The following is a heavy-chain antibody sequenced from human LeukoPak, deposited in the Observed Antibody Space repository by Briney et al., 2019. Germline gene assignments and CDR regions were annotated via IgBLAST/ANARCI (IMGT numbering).Heavy chain of an antibody. CDR3: ARDVLATGYYYYYMDV. Sequence: PGGSLRPSCAASGSTFSSYWMSWVRQAPGKGLEWVANIKQDGSEKYYVDSVKGRFTISRDNAKNSLYLQMNSLRAEDTAVYYCARDVLATGYYYYYMDVWGKGTAVTVSS. D-gene: IGHD5-12*01. V-gene: IGHV3-7*01. CDR1: GSTFSSYW. CDR2: IKQDGSEK. J-gene: IGHJ6*03.